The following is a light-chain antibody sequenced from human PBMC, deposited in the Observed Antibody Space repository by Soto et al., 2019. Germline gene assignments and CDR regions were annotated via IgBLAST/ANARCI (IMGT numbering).Light chain of an antibody. CDR2: GVS. CDR3: SSYTGSRTSHV. CDR1: RGDIGSYNY. V-gene: IGLV2-14*01. Sequence: QSALTQPASVSGSPGQSITISCSGTRGDIGSYNYVAWYQQFPGKTPKILIYGVSNRPSGVSSRFSGSKSGNTASLTISGLQDAEEADYYCSSYTGSRTSHVFGSGTKLTVL. J-gene: IGLJ1*01.